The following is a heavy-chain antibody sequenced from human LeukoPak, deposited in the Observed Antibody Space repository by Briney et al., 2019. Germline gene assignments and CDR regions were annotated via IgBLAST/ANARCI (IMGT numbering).Heavy chain of an antibody. J-gene: IGHJ4*02. Sequence: GGSLRLSCAASGFTFSSYAMSWVRQAPGKGLEWVSAISDSGGSTYYADSVKGRFTISRDNSKNTLYLQMNSLRAEDTAVYYCAKSPRLGNVLLWFGEYDYWGQGTLVTVSS. CDR3: AKSPRLGNVLLWFGEYDY. CDR2: ISDSGGST. V-gene: IGHV3-23*01. D-gene: IGHD3-10*01. CDR1: GFTFSSYA.